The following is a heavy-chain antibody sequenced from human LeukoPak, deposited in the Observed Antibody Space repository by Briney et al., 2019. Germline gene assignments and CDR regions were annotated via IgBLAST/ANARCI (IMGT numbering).Heavy chain of an antibody. CDR1: GFTFSSYA. Sequence: GGSLRLSCAASGFTFSSYAMSWVRQAPGKGLEWVSAISGSGGSTYYADSVKGRFTISRDNSKNTLYLQMNSLRAEDTAVYYCAEDILTGYYKIVGFDYWGQGTLVTVSS. D-gene: IGHD3-9*01. V-gene: IGHV3-23*01. CDR3: AEDILTGYYKIVGFDY. CDR2: ISGSGGST. J-gene: IGHJ4*02.